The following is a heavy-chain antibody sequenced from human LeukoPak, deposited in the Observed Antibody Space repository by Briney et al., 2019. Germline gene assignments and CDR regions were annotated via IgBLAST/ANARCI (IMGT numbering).Heavy chain of an antibody. CDR2: INPNSGGT. D-gene: IGHD3-3*01. J-gene: IGHJ4*02. V-gene: IGHV1-2*06. CDR3: ARVPIFGVVRNFDY. Sequence: GASVKVSCKASGYTFTGYYMHWVRQAPGQGLEWMGRINPNSGGTNYAQKFQGRVTMTRDTSISTAYMELSRLSSDDTAVYYCARVPIFGVVRNFDYWGQGTLVTVSS. CDR1: GYTFTGYY.